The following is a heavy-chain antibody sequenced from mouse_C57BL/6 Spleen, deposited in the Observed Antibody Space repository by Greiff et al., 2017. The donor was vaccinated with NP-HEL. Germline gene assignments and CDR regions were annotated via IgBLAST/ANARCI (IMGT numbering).Heavy chain of an antibody. V-gene: IGHV1-81*01. CDR1: GYTFTSYG. D-gene: IGHD1-1*01. J-gene: IGHJ2*01. Sequence: QVQLQQSGAELARPGASVKLSCKASGYTFTSYGISWVKQRTGQGLEWIGKIYPRSGSTYYNGKFKGKATLTAAKSSSTAYMQLRSLTSEDAAVYFCARAGWDYGINYFDYWGQGTTLTVSS. CDR3: ARAGWDYGINYFDY. CDR2: IYPRSGST.